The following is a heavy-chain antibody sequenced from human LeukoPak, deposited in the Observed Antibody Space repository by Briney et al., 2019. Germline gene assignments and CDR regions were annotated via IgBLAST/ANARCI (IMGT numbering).Heavy chain of an antibody. CDR3: ARDLTFGGVIVKPEGNYYYMDV. D-gene: IGHD3-16*02. Sequence: GASVKVSCKASGYTFTGYYMHWVRQAPGQGLEWMGWINPNRGGTNYAQKFQGRVTMTRDTSISTAYMELSRLRSDDTAVYYCARDLTFGGVIVKPEGNYYYMDVWGKGTTVTVSS. CDR2: INPNRGGT. J-gene: IGHJ6*03. V-gene: IGHV1-2*02. CDR1: GYTFTGYY.